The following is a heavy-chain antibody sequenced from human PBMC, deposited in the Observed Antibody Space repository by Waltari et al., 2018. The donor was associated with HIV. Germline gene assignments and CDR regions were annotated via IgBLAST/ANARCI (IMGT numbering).Heavy chain of an antibody. CDR2: IYPGDSDT. D-gene: IGHD2-15*01. CDR3: ARQGYCSGGSCYSGTDY. J-gene: IGHJ4*02. CDR1: GYSFTSSW. Sequence: EVQLVQSGAEGKKPGESLKISCKGSGYSFTSSWIGWVRQMPGKGLEWMGIIYPGDSDTRYSPTFQGQVTISADKSISTAYLQWSSLKASDTAMYYCARQGYCSGGSCYSGTDYWGQGTLVTVSS. V-gene: IGHV5-51*01.